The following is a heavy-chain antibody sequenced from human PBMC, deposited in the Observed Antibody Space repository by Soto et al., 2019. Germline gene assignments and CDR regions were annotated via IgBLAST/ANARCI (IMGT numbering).Heavy chain of an antibody. CDR3: ARAAEWNDYIDS. V-gene: IGHV4-31*03. Sequence: QVQLQESGPGLVKPSQTLSLTCSVSGGSISSGGYYWSWIRQHPGKGLEWIGYIYNSGSTSHNPSLKSRVSISVDTSKNQFSLKLSSVTAADTAVYYCARAAEWNDYIDSWGQGALVTVSS. CDR2: IYNSGST. CDR1: GGSISSGGYY. J-gene: IGHJ4*02. D-gene: IGHD1-1*01.